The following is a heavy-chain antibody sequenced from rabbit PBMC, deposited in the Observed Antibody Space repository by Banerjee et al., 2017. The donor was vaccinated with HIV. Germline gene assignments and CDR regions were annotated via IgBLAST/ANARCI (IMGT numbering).Heavy chain of an antibody. Sequence: QEQLEESGGDLVKPGASLTLTCTASGFSFSSSYYMCWVRQAPGKGLEWIACIYAGSSGSTYYASWAKGRFTISKTSSTTVTLQMTSLTAADTATYFCARDSTDGGGSYIGAFDPWGQGTLVTVS. CDR2: IYAGSSGST. D-gene: IGHD8-1*01. V-gene: IGHV1S45*01. J-gene: IGHJ2*01. CDR1: GFSFSSSYY. CDR3: ARDSTDGGGSYIGAFDP.